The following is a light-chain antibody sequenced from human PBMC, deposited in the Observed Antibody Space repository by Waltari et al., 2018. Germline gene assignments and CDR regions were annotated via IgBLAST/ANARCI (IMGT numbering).Light chain of an antibody. CDR2: YDC. J-gene: IGLJ1*01. CDR3: QVWHPDIDPGV. Sequence: SYVLTQPPSVSVAPGETARITCGGDNIGSYSVHWYQQKPRQAPVLVIFYDCARPSGIPARFSGSNSWNTATLTITSVEAGDEARYYCQVWHPDIDPGVFGTGTEVTVL. V-gene: IGLV3-21*04. CDR1: NIGSYS.